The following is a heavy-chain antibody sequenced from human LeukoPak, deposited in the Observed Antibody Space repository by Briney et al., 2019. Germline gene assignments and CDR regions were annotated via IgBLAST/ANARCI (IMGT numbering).Heavy chain of an antibody. Sequence: SVKVSCKASGYTFTSYGISWVRQAPGQGLEWMGGIIPIFGTVNYAERFQGRVTITADESTSTAYMELSSLRSEDTAVYYCAIVGAAVTTFSWFDPWGQGTLVTVSS. CDR3: AIVGAAVTTFSWFDP. D-gene: IGHD4-17*01. CDR2: IIPIFGTV. J-gene: IGHJ5*02. CDR1: GYTFTSYG. V-gene: IGHV1-69*13.